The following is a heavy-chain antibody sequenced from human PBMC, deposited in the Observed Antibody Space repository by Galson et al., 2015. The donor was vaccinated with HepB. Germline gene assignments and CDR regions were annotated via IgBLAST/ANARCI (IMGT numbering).Heavy chain of an antibody. CDR1: GGSISRGGYY. D-gene: IGHD3-3*01. V-gene: IGHV4-31*03. CDR2: IHYSGNT. J-gene: IGHJ6*02. CDR3: ARDRTYDLRDDSYGMDV. Sequence: LSLTCTVSGGSISRGGYYWSWIRQLQGKGLEWIGFIHYSGNTYYNPSLWSRVSISVDMSKNQFSLRLSPVTAADTAVYYCARDRTYDLRDDSYGMDVWGPGTTVTVSS.